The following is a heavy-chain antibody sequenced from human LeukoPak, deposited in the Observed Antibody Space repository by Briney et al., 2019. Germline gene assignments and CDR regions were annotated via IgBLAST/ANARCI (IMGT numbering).Heavy chain of an antibody. J-gene: IGHJ6*02. CDR2: INHSGST. D-gene: IGHD3-16*01. CDR1: GGSFSGYY. CDR3: ARGRGSGGYYYYYYGMDV. Sequence: SETLSLTCAVYGGSFSGYYWSWIRQPPGEGLEWIGEINHSGSTNYNPSLKSRVTISVDTSKNQFSLKLSSVTAADTAVYYCARGRGSGGYYYYYYGMDVWGQGTTVTVSS. V-gene: IGHV4-34*01.